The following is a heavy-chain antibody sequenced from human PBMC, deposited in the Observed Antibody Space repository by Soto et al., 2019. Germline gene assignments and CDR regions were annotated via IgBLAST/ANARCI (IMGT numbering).Heavy chain of an antibody. CDR3: AKDRGGSYTDLMDV. Sequence: QVQLVESGGGVVQPGRSLRLSCAASGFTFSSYGMHWVRQAPGKGLEWVAVISYDGSNKYYADSVKGRFTISRDNSKNTLDLQMNSLRAEDTAVYYCAKDRGGSYTDLMDVWGQGTTVTVSS. CDR2: ISYDGSNK. V-gene: IGHV3-30*18. CDR1: GFTFSSYG. D-gene: IGHD1-26*01. J-gene: IGHJ6*02.